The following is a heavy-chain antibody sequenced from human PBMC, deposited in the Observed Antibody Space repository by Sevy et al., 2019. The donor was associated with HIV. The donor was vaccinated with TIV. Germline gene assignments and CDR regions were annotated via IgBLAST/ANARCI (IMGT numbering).Heavy chain of an antibody. CDR1: GYTLTELS. CDR2: FDPKDGET. V-gene: IGHV1-24*01. D-gene: IGHD2-15*01. CDR3: ATNSRYFSGSTFYSAEGLFDP. J-gene: IGHJ5*02. Sequence: ASVKVSCKVSGYTLTELSMHWVRQAPGKGLEWMGGFDPKDGETIYAQKFQGRVTMTEDTSTDTAYMELSSLRSVDTAVYYCATNSRYFSGSTFYSAEGLFDPWGQGTLVTVSS.